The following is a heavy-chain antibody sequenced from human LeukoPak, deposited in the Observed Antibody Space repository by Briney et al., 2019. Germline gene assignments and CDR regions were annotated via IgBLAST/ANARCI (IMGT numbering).Heavy chain of an antibody. D-gene: IGHD3-22*01. CDR3: AKGFGDYYDSSGYYFDY. CDR2: ISGSGGST. Sequence: PGGSLRLSCAASGFTFSSYAMSWVRQAPGKGLEWVSAISGSGGSTYYADSVKGRFTISRDNSKNTLYLQMNSLRAEGTAVYYCAKGFGDYYDSSGYYFDYWGQGTLVTVSS. J-gene: IGHJ4*02. CDR1: GFTFSSYA. V-gene: IGHV3-23*01.